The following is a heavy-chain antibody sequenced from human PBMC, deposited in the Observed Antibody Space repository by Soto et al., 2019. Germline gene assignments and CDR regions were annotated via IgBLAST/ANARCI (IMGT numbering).Heavy chain of an antibody. J-gene: IGHJ4*02. CDR2: IYYLGST. CDR3: ARDGYDGSGSPYPAY. V-gene: IGHV4-59*01. CDR1: GGSMSEYF. D-gene: IGHD3-10*01. Sequence: SETLSLTCSVSGGSMSEYFWSWIRQSPGKGLEWIGYIYYLGSTDYNPSFKSRVTISVDTSKRQFSLRLTSVTAADTAVYYCARDGYDGSGSPYPAYWGPGTQVTVSS.